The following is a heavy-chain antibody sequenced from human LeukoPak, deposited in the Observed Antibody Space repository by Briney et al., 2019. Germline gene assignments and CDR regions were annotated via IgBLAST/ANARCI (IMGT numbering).Heavy chain of an antibody. V-gene: IGHV3-74*01. J-gene: IGHJ4*02. CDR2: VNRDGGST. CDR1: RFTFSNYW. Sequence: TGGSLRLSCAAYRFTFSNYWMHWVRQAPGKGLVWVSRVNRDGGSTGYADSVKGRFAISRDNAKNTLYLQMSGLRAEDTAVYYRGRGLDSSCEDYWGQGTLVTVSS. CDR3: GRGLDSSCEDY. D-gene: IGHD3-22*01.